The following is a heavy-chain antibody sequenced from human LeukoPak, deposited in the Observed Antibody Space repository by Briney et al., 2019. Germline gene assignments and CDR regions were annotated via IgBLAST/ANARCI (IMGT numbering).Heavy chain of an antibody. D-gene: IGHD3-3*01. CDR2: ISAYDGNT. CDR1: GYTFTSYG. Sequence: ASVKVSCKASGYTFTSYGISWVRQAPGQGLEWMGWISAYDGNTNYAQKLQGRVTMTTDTSTSTAYMELRSLRSDGTAVYYCARVGYYDFWSGPTKYYYYMDVWGKGTTVTVSS. CDR3: ARVGYYDFWSGPTKYYYYMDV. J-gene: IGHJ6*03. V-gene: IGHV1-18*01.